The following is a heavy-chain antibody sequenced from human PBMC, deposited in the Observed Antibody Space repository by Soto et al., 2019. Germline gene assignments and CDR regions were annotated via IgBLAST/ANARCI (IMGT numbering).Heavy chain of an antibody. CDR3: AEGGGSKDYYDTSGYYLYYYYAMDV. D-gene: IGHD3-22*01. Sequence: EVQLLESGGGLVQPGGSLRLSCAASGFTFSSYAMTWVRQAPGKGLEWVSALSGSGVSTYYADSVRGRFTISRDNSKNTPYLPMNKLSSQGTAVNYWAEGGGSKDYYDTSGYYLYYYYAMDVWGQGTTVTVSS. V-gene: IGHV3-23*01. J-gene: IGHJ6*02. CDR2: LSGSGVST. CDR1: GFTFSSYA.